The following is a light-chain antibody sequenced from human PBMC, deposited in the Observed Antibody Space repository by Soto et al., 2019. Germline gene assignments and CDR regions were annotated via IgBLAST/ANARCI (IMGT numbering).Light chain of an antibody. CDR1: SSNIGAGYD. CDR3: QSYDSSRSGFYV. J-gene: IGLJ1*01. CDR2: GNS. V-gene: IGLV1-40*01. Sequence: QSVLTQPPSVSGSAGQMVTISCTGSSSNIGAGYDVHWYQQLPGTAPKLLIYGNSNRPSGVPDRFSGSKSGTSASLAITGLQAEDEADYYCQSYDSSRSGFYVFGPGTKVTVL.